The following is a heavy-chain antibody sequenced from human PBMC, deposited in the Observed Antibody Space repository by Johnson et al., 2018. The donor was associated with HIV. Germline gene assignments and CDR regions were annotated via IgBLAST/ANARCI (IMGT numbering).Heavy chain of an antibody. D-gene: IGHD6-25*01. J-gene: IGHJ3*02. Sequence: QVQLVESGGGVVQPGRSLRLSCAASGFTFSSYAMHWVRQAPGKGLEWVAVISYDGSNKYYADSVQGRFTISRDNSKNTLYLQMNSLRAEDTAVYYCAKDEIAAPLAFDIWGQGTMVTVSS. CDR2: ISYDGSNK. CDR1: GFTFSSYA. V-gene: IGHV3-30*04. CDR3: AKDEIAAPLAFDI.